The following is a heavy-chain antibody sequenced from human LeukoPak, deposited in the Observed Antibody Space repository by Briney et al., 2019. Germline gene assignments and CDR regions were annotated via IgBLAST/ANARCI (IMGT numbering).Heavy chain of an antibody. CDR2: INPSGGST. CDR3: ARASDGYYNSRAFDI. V-gene: IGHV1-46*01. CDR1: GYTFTSYY. Sequence: GASVKVSCKASGYTFTSYYMHWVRQAPGQGLGWMGIINPSGGSTSYAQKFQGRVTMTRDMSTSTVYMELSSLRSEDTAVYYCARASDGYYNSRAFDIWGQGTMVTVSS. J-gene: IGHJ3*02. D-gene: IGHD5-24*01.